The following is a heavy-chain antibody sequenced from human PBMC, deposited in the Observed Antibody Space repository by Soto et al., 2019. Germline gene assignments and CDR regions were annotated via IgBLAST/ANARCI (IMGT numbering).Heavy chain of an antibody. Sequence: GGSLRLSCAASGFAFSSYGMHWVRQAPGKGLEWVAVISYDGSNKYYADSVKGRFTISRDNSKNTLYLQMNSLRPEDTAVYYCAKAAYDSRGYDAFDFWGQGTMVTVSS. V-gene: IGHV3-30*18. J-gene: IGHJ3*01. D-gene: IGHD3-22*01. CDR1: GFAFSSYG. CDR2: ISYDGSNK. CDR3: AKAAYDSRGYDAFDF.